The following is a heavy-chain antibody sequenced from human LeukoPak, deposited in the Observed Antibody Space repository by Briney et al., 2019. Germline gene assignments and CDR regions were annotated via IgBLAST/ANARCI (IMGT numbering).Heavy chain of an antibody. CDR3: ARDWGSTSCSGWFDP. V-gene: IGHV1-18*01. CDR1: GYTFTSYG. CDR2: ISAYNGNT. J-gene: IGHJ5*02. D-gene: IGHD2-2*01. Sequence: ASVKVSCKASGYTFTSYGISWVRQAPGQGLEWMGWISAYNGNTNYAQKLQGRVTMTTDTSTSTAYMELRSLRSDDTAVYYCARDWGSTSCSGWFDPWGQGTLVTVSS.